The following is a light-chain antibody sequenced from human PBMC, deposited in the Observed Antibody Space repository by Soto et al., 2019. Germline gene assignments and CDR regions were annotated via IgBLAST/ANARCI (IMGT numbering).Light chain of an antibody. J-gene: IGKJ1*01. CDR2: AAS. Sequence: IQMTQSPSSLSASVGDRVTITCRASQDIRNDLGWYQQKPGKAPELLIFAASNLQGEVPSRFSGSGSGTDFTLTITSLQPEDFATYYCLQDYNYPWTFGQGTKVDIK. CDR3: LQDYNYPWT. CDR1: QDIRND. V-gene: IGKV1-6*01.